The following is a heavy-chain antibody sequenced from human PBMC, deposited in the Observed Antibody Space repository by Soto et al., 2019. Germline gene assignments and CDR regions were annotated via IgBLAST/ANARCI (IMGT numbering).Heavy chain of an antibody. V-gene: IGHV1-8*01. Sequence: ASVNVSCKASGYTFTSYDINWVRQATGQGLEWMGWMNPNSGNTGYAQKFQGRVTMTRNTSISTAYMELSSLRSEDTAVYYCARLYCSSTSCYISNHNWFGPLGQGTLVIVS. CDR3: ARLYCSSTSCYISNHNWFGP. CDR2: MNPNSGNT. J-gene: IGHJ5*02. D-gene: IGHD2-2*01. CDR1: GYTFTSYD.